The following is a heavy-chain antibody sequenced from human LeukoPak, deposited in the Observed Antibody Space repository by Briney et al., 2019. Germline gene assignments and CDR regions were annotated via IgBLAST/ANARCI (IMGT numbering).Heavy chain of an antibody. CDR1: GFTFSSYW. J-gene: IGHJ4*02. CDR3: ARDASRDGYKY. D-gene: IGHD5-24*01. CDR2: IKQDGSEK. V-gene: IGHV3-7*01. Sequence: GGSLRLSCAASGFTFSSYWMSWVRQAPGKGLEWVANIKQDGSEKYYVDSVRGRFTISRDNARNSLYLQMNSLRAEDTAVYYCARDASRDGYKYWGQGTLVTVSS.